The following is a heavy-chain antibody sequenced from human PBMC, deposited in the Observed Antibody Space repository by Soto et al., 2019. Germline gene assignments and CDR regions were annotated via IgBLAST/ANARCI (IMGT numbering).Heavy chain of an antibody. CDR1: GFTFSSYA. CDR2: ISYDGSNK. CDR3: ARDLLRYNWNDFPYYYYVIAV. J-gene: IGHJ6*02. D-gene: IGHD1-1*01. Sequence: QVHLVESGGGVVQPGRSLRLSCAASGFTFSSYAMHWVRQAPGKGLEWVAVISYDGSNKYYADSVNGRFTISRDNSKNTLYLQMNSRRDEDTAVYYCARDLLRYNWNDFPYYYYVIAVWGQGTTVTVSS. V-gene: IGHV3-30-3*01.